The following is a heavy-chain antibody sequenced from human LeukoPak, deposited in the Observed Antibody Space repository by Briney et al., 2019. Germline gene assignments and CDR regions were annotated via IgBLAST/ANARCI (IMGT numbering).Heavy chain of an antibody. CDR3: ARDASYSSSWYGFRGLDY. J-gene: IGHJ4*02. V-gene: IGHV3-21*01. D-gene: IGHD6-13*01. CDR1: GFTFSSYS. Sequence: GGSLRLSCAASGFTFSSYSMNWVRQAPGKGLEWVSSISSSSSYIYYADSVKGRFTISRDNAKNSLYLQVNSLRAEDTAVYYCARDASYSSSWYGFRGLDYWGQGTLVTVSS. CDR2: ISSSSSYI.